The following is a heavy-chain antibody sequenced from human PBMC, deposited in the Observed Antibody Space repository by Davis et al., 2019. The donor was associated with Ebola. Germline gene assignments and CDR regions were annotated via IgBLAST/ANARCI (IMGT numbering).Heavy chain of an antibody. J-gene: IGHJ3*01. CDR2: IYYSGST. Sequence: SETLSLTCPVSGGSISSYYWSWIRQPPGKGLEWIGYIYYSGSTNYNPSLQSRITISIDTSENQFSLKLSSVTAADTAVYYCASPGNSNNDDAFDLWGQGTMVTVS. CDR1: GGSISSYY. CDR3: ASPGNSNNDDAFDL. D-gene: IGHD1-1*01. V-gene: IGHV4-59*08.